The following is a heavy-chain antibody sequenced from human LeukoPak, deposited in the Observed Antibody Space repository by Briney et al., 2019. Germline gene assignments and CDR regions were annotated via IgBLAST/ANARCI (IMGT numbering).Heavy chain of an antibody. J-gene: IGHJ4*02. CDR1: GDSISSSNYY. CDR3: ARGRRAHVLDY. CDR2: INHSGST. V-gene: IGHV4-39*07. Sequence: SETLSLTCTVSGDSISSSNYYWGWVRQPPGKGLEWIGEINHSGSTNYNPSLKSRVTISVDTSKNQFSLKLSSVTAADTAVYYCARGRRAHVLDYWGQGTLVTVSS. D-gene: IGHD3-10*02.